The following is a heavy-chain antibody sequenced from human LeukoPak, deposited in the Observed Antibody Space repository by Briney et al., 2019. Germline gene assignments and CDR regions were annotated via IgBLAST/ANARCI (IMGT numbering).Heavy chain of an antibody. V-gene: IGHV3-30*02. CDR3: AKERDTAMVTIDY. J-gene: IGHJ4*02. CDR1: GFTFSSYG. Sequence: GGSLRLSCAASGFTFSSYGMHWVRQAPGKGLEWVAFIRDDGSNKYYADSVKGRFTISRDSSKNTLYLQMNSLRAEDTAVYYCAKERDTAMVTIDYWGQGTLVTVSS. CDR2: IRDDGSNK. D-gene: IGHD5-18*01.